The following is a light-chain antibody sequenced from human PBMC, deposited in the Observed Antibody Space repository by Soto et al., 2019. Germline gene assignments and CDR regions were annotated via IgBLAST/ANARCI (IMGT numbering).Light chain of an antibody. V-gene: IGKV1-33*01. CDR1: QNINNY. J-gene: IGKJ5*01. CDR2: DAS. CDR3: QQYENLPT. Sequence: DIQITQSPSSLSAPVGARVTITCQASQNINNYLNWYQQKPGRAPKLLIYDASNLEAGVPSRFRGSGSGTDFTFTISRLQPEDIATDYCQQYENLPTFGQGTRLEIK.